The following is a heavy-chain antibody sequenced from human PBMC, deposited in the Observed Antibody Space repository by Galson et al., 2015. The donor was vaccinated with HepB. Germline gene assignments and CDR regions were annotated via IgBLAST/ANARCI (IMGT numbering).Heavy chain of an antibody. V-gene: IGHV7-4-1*02. CDR2: INTNTGNP. CDR1: GYTFTSYA. CDR3: ARLTTVVTPGEDAFDI. J-gene: IGHJ3*02. D-gene: IGHD4-23*01. Sequence: CKASGYTFTSYAMNWVRQAPGQGLEWMGWINTNTGNPTYAQGFTGRFVFSLDTSVSTAYLQISSLKAEDTAVYYCARLTTVVTPGEDAFDIWGQGTMVTVSS.